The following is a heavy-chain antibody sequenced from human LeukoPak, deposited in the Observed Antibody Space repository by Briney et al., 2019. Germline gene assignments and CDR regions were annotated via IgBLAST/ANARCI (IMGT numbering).Heavy chain of an antibody. CDR2: IIPIFGTA. CDR3: ARETLERWLQF. V-gene: IGHV1-69*13. D-gene: IGHD5-24*01. CDR1: GGTFSIYI. Sequence: GASVTVSCTSSGGTFSIYIISWVRQAPGQGLEWMGGIIPIFGTANYAQKFQGRVTFTADEPTSTAYMELSSLRSEDTAIYYCARETLERWLQFGGQGTLVTVSS. J-gene: IGHJ4*02.